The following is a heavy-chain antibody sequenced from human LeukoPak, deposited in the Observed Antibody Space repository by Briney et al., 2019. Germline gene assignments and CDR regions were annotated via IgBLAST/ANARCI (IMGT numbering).Heavy chain of an antibody. CDR1: GFSFSSYA. CDR2: ISGRDGST. Sequence: GGSLRLSCAASGFSFSSYAMSWVRQAPGKGLEWVSGISGRDGSTYYADSVKGRFTISRDNSKNTLYLQMNSLRAEDTAVYYCANYLGYYDSSVGHPPFDYWGQGTLVIVSS. D-gene: IGHD3-22*01. J-gene: IGHJ4*02. V-gene: IGHV3-23*01. CDR3: ANYLGYYDSSVGHPPFDY.